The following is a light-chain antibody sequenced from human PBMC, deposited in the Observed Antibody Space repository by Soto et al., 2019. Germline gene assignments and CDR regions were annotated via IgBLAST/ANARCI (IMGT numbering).Light chain of an antibody. V-gene: IGKV1-39*01. CDR1: QSISSY. Sequence: DIQMTQSPSSLSASVGDSVTITCRASQSISSYLNWYQQKPGKDPKLLIYAASSFQSGVPSSFSGSGSGTDFTLTISSLQPEELATYVCQQSYSPPTTVGQVTRLALK. CDR2: AAS. J-gene: IGKJ5*01. CDR3: QQSYSPPTT.